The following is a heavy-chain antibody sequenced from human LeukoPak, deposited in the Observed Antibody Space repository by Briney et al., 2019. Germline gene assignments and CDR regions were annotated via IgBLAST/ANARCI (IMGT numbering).Heavy chain of an antibody. J-gene: IGHJ4*02. CDR2: ISSSSSTI. CDR1: GFTFSIYS. D-gene: IGHD2-8*02. Sequence: GGSLRLYCAASGFTFSIYSMNWVRQAPGKGLEWVSYISSSSSTIYYADSVKGRFTISRDNAKNSLYLQMNSLRDEDTAVYYCARDLRNIGYCTGGVCSGSFDYWGQGTLVTVSS. V-gene: IGHV3-48*02. CDR3: ARDLRNIGYCTGGVCSGSFDY.